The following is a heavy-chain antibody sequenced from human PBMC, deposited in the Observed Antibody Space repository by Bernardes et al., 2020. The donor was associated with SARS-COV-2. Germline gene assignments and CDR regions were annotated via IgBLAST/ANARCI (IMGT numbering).Heavy chain of an antibody. CDR1: GYTFTSYD. Sequence: ASVKVSCKASGYTFTSYDINWVRQATGQGLEWMGWMNPNSGNTGYAQKFQGRVTMTRNTSISTAYMELSSLRSEDTAVYYCARSEPGRYCTNGVCYKIHYYYYGMDVWGQGTTVTVSS. CDR2: MNPNSGNT. J-gene: IGHJ6*02. V-gene: IGHV1-8*01. D-gene: IGHD2-8*01. CDR3: ARSEPGRYCTNGVCYKIHYYYYGMDV.